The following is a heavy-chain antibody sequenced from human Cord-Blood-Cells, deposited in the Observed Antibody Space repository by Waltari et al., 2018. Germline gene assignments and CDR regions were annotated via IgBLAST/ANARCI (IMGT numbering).Heavy chain of an antibody. CDR2: INSGGGST. D-gene: IGHD2-2*02. J-gene: IGHJ1*01. CDR1: GFTFSSYW. CDR3: ARVPHCSSTSCYIEYFQH. V-gene: IGHV3-74*01. Sequence: EVQLVESGGGLVQPGGSLRLSCAASGFTFSSYWMHWVRQAPGKGLGGVRRINSGGGSTSYADSVKGRFTISRDNAKNTLYLQMNSLRAEDTAVYYCARVPHCSSTSCYIEYFQHWGQGTLVTVSS.